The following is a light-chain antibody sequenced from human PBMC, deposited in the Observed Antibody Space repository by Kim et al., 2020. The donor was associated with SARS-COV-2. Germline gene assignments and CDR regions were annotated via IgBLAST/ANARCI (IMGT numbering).Light chain of an antibody. CDR3: QSRDSGGNIL. V-gene: IGLV3-19*01. J-gene: IGLJ2*01. CDR2: VRN. CDR1: SLRSYY. Sequence: SSELTQDPAVSVALGQTVRITCQGDSLRSYYATWYQQRPRQAPVLVIYVRNNRPSGIPDRFSGSSSGNTASLTISGAQAEDEADFYCQSRDSGGNILFGGGTQLTVL.